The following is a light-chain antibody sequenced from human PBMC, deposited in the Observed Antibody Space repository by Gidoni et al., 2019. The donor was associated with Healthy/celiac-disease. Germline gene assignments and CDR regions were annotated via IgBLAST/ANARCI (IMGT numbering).Light chain of an antibody. CDR2: LGS. CDR1: QSLLHSNGYNY. V-gene: IGKV2-28*01. Sequence: DIVMTQYPLSLPVTPGEPASISYRSSQSLLHSNGYNYLDWYLQKPGQSPQLLIYLGSNRASGVPDRFSGSGSGTDFTLKISRVEAEDVGVYYCMQALQTPLTFGGGTKVEIK. CDR3: MQALQTPLT. J-gene: IGKJ4*01.